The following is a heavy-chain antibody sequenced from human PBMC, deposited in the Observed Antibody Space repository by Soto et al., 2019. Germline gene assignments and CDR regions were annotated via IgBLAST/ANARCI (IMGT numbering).Heavy chain of an antibody. V-gene: IGHV5-51*01. J-gene: IGHJ4*02. CDR3: ARSVPGYDFWSGYYYYFDY. Sequence: PGESLKISCKGSGYSFTSYWIGWVRQMPGKGLEWMGIIYPGDSDTRYSPSFQGQVTISADKSISTAYLQWSSLKASDTAMYYCARSVPGYDFWSGYYYYFDYWGQGTLVTVSS. CDR1: GYSFTSYW. D-gene: IGHD3-3*01. CDR2: IYPGDSDT.